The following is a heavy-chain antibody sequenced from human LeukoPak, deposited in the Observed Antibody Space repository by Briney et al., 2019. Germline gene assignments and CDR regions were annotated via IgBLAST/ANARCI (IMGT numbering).Heavy chain of an antibody. V-gene: IGHV3-7*01. D-gene: IGHD6-13*01. CDR2: IKYDGDEE. Sequence: PGGSLRLSCAASGFTFSDYWMSWMRQAPGKRLEWVANIKYDGDEEYYVDSVKGRFTISRDNAKNSLYLQLNSLRVEDTAVYYCKSGGAAPGSFDNWGQGTLVTVSP. CDR1: GFTFSDYW. J-gene: IGHJ4*02. CDR3: KSGGAAPGSFDN.